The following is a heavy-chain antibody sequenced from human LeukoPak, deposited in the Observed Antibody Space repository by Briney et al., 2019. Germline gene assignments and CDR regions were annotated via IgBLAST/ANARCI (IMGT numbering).Heavy chain of an antibody. CDR1: GGTFSSYA. Sequence: ASVKVSCKAPGGTFSSYAISWVRQAPGQGLEWMGGIIPIFGTANYAQKFQGRVTITADESTSTAYMELSSLRSEDTAVYYCAISGYSSGWTGDYWGQGTLVTVSS. J-gene: IGHJ4*02. CDR2: IIPIFGTA. CDR3: AISGYSSGWTGDY. V-gene: IGHV1-69*13. D-gene: IGHD6-19*01.